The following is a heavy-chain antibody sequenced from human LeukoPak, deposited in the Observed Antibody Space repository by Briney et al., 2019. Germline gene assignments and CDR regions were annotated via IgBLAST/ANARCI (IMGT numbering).Heavy chain of an antibody. CDR2: ISGSGGST. V-gene: IGHV3-23*01. CDR3: AKDGGEYYDILTGYYPRLYYMDV. D-gene: IGHD3-9*01. J-gene: IGHJ6*03. CDR1: GFTFSTYG. Sequence: AGGSLRLSCVASGFTFSTYGMSWVRQAPRKGLEWVSAISGSGGSTYYADSVKGRFTISRDNSKNTLYLQMNSLRAEDTAVYYCAKDGGEYYDILTGYYPRLYYMDVWGKGTTVTISS.